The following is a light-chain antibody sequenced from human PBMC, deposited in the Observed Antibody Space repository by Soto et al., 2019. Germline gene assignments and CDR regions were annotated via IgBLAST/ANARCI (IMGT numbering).Light chain of an antibody. Sequence: EIMMTQSPATVSVSPGGRATLSCRASQTVSNNLAWYQQRPRRAPRLLIYAASTRATGIPARFSGSGSGTEFTLTISSVQSEDFPAYYCQQYSKWPQFTFVPGTRVDIK. CDR1: QTVSNN. V-gene: IGKV3-15*01. J-gene: IGKJ3*01. CDR2: AAS. CDR3: QQYSKWPQFT.